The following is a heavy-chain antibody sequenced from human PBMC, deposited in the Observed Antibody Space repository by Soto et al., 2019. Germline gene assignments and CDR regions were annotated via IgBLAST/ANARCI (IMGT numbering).Heavy chain of an antibody. V-gene: IGHV4-39*01. CDR2: IYYSGST. CDR1: GGSISSSSYY. J-gene: IGHJ3*02. Sequence: QLQLQESGPGLVKPSETLSLTCTVSGGSISSSSYYWGWIRQPPGKGLEWIGSIYYSGSTYYNPSLKSRVTISVDTSKNQFSLKLSSVTAADTAVYYCARQGPVGARGAFAIWGQGTMVTVSS. CDR3: ARQGPVGARGAFAI. D-gene: IGHD1-26*01.